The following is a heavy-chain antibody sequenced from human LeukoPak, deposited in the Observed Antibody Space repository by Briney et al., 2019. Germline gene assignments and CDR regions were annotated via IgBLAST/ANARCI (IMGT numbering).Heavy chain of an antibody. V-gene: IGHV3-23*01. Sequence: GGSLRPSCAASGFTFSSYAMSWVRQAPGKGLEWVSAISGSGGSTYYADSVKGRFTISRDNSKNTLYLQMNSLRAEDTAVYYCATESRAFWSGYLHDAFDIWGQGTMVTVSS. CDR3: ATESRAFWSGYLHDAFDI. CDR1: GFTFSSYA. J-gene: IGHJ3*02. CDR2: ISGSGGST. D-gene: IGHD3-3*01.